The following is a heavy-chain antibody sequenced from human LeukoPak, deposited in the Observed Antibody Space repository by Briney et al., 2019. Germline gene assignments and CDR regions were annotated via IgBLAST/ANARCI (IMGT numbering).Heavy chain of an antibody. J-gene: IGHJ5*02. CDR2: INHSGST. CDR3: ASRYSSGQARWFDP. CDR1: GGSFSGYY. Sequence: SETLSLTCAVYGGSFSGYYWSWIRQPPGKGLEWIGEINHSGSTNYNPSLKSRVTISVDTSKNQFSLKLSSVTAADTAVYYCASRYSSGQARWFDPWGQGTLVTVSS. V-gene: IGHV4-34*01. D-gene: IGHD6-19*01.